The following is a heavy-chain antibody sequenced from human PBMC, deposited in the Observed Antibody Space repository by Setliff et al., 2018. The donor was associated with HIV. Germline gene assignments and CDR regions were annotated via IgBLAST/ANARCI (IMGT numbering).Heavy chain of an antibody. CDR1: GGSISSGSYY. J-gene: IGHJ4*02. D-gene: IGHD5-18*01. CDR3: ARSRGFTYGRLDY. CDR2: IYTSGST. V-gene: IGHV4-61*09. Sequence: TSETLSLTCTVSGGSISSGSYYWSWIRQPAGKGLEWIGHIYTSGSTKYNPSLKSRVTISVDTSKNQFSLKVSSVTAADTAVYYCARSRGFTYGRLDYWGQGTLVTVSS.